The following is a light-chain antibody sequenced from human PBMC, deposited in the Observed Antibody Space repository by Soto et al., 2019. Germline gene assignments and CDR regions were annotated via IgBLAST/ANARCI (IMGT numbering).Light chain of an antibody. CDR2: EGS. V-gene: IGLV2-23*01. CDR1: SSDVGNYNL. J-gene: IGLJ2*01. CDR3: CSYAGSNTFV. Sequence: QSVLTQPASVSGSPGQSITISCSGTSSDVGNYNLVSWYQQHPGKAPKLIIYEGSKRPSGVSNRFSGSKSGNTASLTISGLQAEDEGDYYCCSYAGSNTFVFGGGTKLTVL.